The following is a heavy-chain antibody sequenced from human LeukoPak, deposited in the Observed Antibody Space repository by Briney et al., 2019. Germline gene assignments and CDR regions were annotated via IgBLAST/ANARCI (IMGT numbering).Heavy chain of an antibody. J-gene: IGHJ4*02. Sequence: ASLKISCKTSGYTFSDFYIHWVRQAPGQGLEWMGWISAYNGNTNYAQKLQGRVTMTTDTSTSTAYMELRSLRSDDTAVYYCATLNSGWPYWGQGTLVTVSS. D-gene: IGHD6-19*01. CDR1: GYTFSDFY. CDR3: ATLNSGWPY. V-gene: IGHV1-18*04. CDR2: ISAYNGNT.